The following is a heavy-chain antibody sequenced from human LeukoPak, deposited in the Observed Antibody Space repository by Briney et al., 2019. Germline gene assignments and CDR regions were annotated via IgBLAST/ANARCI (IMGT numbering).Heavy chain of an antibody. D-gene: IGHD6-13*01. J-gene: IGHJ4*02. Sequence: PSETLSLTCTVSGYSISSGYYWGWIRQPPGKGLEWIGSIYHTGTTYYNPSLKSRVTISVDTSKNQFSLKLSSVTAADTALYYCARDSSISDYWGQGTLVTVSS. CDR1: GYSISSGYY. V-gene: IGHV4-38-2*02. CDR2: IYHTGTT. CDR3: ARDSSISDY.